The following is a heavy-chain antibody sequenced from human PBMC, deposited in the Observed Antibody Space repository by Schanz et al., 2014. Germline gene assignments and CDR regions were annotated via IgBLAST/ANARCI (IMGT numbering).Heavy chain of an antibody. CDR3: ARHVRDTTSSNMNYYYYYYIDL. Sequence: QVQLQESGPGLVKPSETLSLTCIVSGGSLSSSTYSWGWIRQPPRKGLEWIGHMYYSGNTYYNPAPKGRVPRSVDTSKNRFPLKLPSVTAADTAVYFCARHVRDTTSSNMNYYYYYYIDLWGRGTTVTVSS. CDR1: GGSLSSSTYS. J-gene: IGHJ6*03. V-gene: IGHV4-39*01. D-gene: IGHD6-6*01. CDR2: MYYSGNT.